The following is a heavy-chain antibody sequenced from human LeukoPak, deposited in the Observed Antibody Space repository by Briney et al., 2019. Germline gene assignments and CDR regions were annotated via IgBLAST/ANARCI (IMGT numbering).Heavy chain of an antibody. Sequence: GASVKVSCKASGYTFTDYYMHWVRQAPGQGLEWMGWINPNIGDTNYAQKFQGRVTRTRDTSISTAYMELSRLRSDDTAVYYCARDRPSITGTTLDYFDYWGQGTLLTVSS. D-gene: IGHD1-7*01. V-gene: IGHV1-2*02. CDR2: INPNIGDT. J-gene: IGHJ4*02. CDR1: GYTFTDYY. CDR3: ARDRPSITGTTLDYFDY.